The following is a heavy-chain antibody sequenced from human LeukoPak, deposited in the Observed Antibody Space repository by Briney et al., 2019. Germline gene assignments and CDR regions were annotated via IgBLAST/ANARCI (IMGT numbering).Heavy chain of an antibody. CDR3: ARKLTMVRGVISSFSY. CDR1: GYTFTSYY. D-gene: IGHD3-10*01. CDR2: MNPNSGNT. J-gene: IGHJ4*02. Sequence: GASVKVSCKASGYTFTSYYMHWVRQAPGQGLEWMGWMNPNSGNTGYAQKFQGRVTMTRNTSISTAYMELSSLRSEDTAVYYCARKLTMVRGVISSFSYWGQGTLVTVSS. V-gene: IGHV1-8*02.